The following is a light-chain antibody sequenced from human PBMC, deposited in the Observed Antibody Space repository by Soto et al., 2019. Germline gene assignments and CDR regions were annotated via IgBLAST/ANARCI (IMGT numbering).Light chain of an antibody. J-gene: IGLJ2*01. CDR2: DVR. CDR1: SSDVGGHNS. V-gene: IGLV2-14*01. Sequence: QSALTQPASVSGSPGQSITISCTGTSSDVGGHNSVSWYQQEPGKAPKLMIYDVRNRPSGVSNRFSGSKSGNTASLTISGLQAEDEADYYCSSYTSSSTVVFGGGTKLTVL. CDR3: SSYTSSSTVV.